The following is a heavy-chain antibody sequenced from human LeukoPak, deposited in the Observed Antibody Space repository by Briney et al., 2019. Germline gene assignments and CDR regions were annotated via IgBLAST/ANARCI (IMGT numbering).Heavy chain of an antibody. Sequence: SETLSLTCAVYGGSFSGHYWTWIRQPPGKGLEWIGEINHSGSTNYNPSLKSRVTISVDTSKNQFSLKVSSVTAADTAVYYCAREEGIMVRPWGQGTLVTVSS. J-gene: IGHJ5*02. V-gene: IGHV4-34*01. CDR1: GGSFSGHY. CDR3: AREEGIMVRP. D-gene: IGHD3-10*01. CDR2: INHSGST.